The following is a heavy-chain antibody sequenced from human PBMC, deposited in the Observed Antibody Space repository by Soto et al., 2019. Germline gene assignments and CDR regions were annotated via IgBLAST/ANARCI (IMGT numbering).Heavy chain of an antibody. J-gene: IGHJ3*02. CDR3: ASGYCSGGSCYTGPYAFDI. CDR1: GFTFSDYY. Sequence: QVQLVESGGGLVKPGGSLRLSCAASGFTFSDYYMSWIRQAPGKGLEWVSYISSSGSTIYYADSVKGRFTISRDNAKNSLYQQMNSLRAEDTAVYYCASGYCSGGSCYTGPYAFDIWGQGTMVTVSS. CDR2: ISSSGSTI. D-gene: IGHD2-15*01. V-gene: IGHV3-11*01.